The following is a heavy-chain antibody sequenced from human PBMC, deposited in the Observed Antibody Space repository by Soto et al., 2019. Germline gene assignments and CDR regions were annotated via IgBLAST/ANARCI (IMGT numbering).Heavy chain of an antibody. V-gene: IGHV3-20*01. CDR1: GFTFDDYG. J-gene: IGHJ4*02. CDR3: ARDRGYCSGGSCPILDY. CDR2: INWNGGST. Sequence: EVQLVESGGGVVRPGGSLRLSCAASGFTFDDYGMSWVRQAPGKGLEWVSGINWNGGSTGYADSVKGRFTISRDNAKNSLYLQMNSLRAEDTALYHCARDRGYCSGGSCPILDYWGQGTLVTVSS. D-gene: IGHD2-15*01.